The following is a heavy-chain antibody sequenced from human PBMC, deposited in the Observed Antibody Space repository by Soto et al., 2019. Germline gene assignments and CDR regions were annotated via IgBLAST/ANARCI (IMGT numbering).Heavy chain of an antibody. J-gene: IGHJ4*02. V-gene: IGHV4-31*03. D-gene: IGHD5-12*01. CDR1: GGSINSGTYY. Sequence: SETLSLTCTVSGGSINSGTYYWSWIRQHPGKGLEWIGYIYYNGNTYYNPSLQSRLTISRDTRKNQFSLKLNSVTAADTAVYYCATGVATTEWDSWGQGTLVTVS. CDR3: ATGVATTEWDS. CDR2: IYYNGNT.